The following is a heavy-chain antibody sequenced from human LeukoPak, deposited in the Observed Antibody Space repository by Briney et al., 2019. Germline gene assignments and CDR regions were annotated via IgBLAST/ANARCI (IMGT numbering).Heavy chain of an antibody. Sequence: GGSLRLSCAASGFSFSSYGIHWVRQAPGKGLEWVAVISYDESYKYYADSVKGRFTVSRDNYKNTLYLQMNSLRAEDTAVYYCAKDGLTGVNYYYGMDVWGKGTTVTVSS. CDR1: GFSFSSYG. CDR2: ISYDESYK. CDR3: AKDGLTGVNYYYGMDV. V-gene: IGHV3-30*18. J-gene: IGHJ6*04. D-gene: IGHD7-27*01.